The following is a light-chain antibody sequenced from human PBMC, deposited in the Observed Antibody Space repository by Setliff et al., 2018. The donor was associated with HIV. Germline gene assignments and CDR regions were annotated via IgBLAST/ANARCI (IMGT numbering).Light chain of an antibody. CDR3: CSYAGSTTYV. CDR1: SSDVGAYNY. J-gene: IGLJ1*01. V-gene: IGLV2-14*01. Sequence: QSALAQPASVSGSPGQSITISCTGTSSDVGAYNYVSWYQQHPGKAPKLMIYEVSNRPSGVSNRFSASKSGNTASLTISGLQAEDEADYYCCSYAGSTTYVFGTGTKVTVL. CDR2: EVS.